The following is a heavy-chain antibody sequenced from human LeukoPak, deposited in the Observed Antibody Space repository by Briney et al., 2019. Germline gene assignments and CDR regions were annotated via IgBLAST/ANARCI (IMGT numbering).Heavy chain of an antibody. Sequence: PSETLSLSCTVSGGSISSYYWSWIRQPPGKGLEWIGYIYYSGSTTYNPSLKSRVTISVDTTKNQSSLKLSSVTAADTAVDYCALGARGAFDIWGQGKMVTVSS. V-gene: IGHV4-59*01. D-gene: IGHD3-16*01. CDR3: ALGARGAFDI. CDR1: GGSISSYY. J-gene: IGHJ3*02. CDR2: IYYSGST.